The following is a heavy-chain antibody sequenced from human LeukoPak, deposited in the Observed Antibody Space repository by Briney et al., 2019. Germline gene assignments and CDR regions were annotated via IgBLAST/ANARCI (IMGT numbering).Heavy chain of an antibody. CDR3: ARGRIVATIRAFVGYYFGY. J-gene: IGHJ4*02. CDR2: ISAYNGNT. D-gene: IGHD5-12*01. V-gene: IGHV1-18*04. CDR1: GYTFTSYG. Sequence: GASVKVSCKASGYTFTSYGISWVRQAPGQGLEWMGWISAYNGNTNYAQKLQGRVTMTTDTSTSTAYMELRSLRSDDTAVYYCARGRIVATIRAFVGYYFGYWGQGTLVTVSS.